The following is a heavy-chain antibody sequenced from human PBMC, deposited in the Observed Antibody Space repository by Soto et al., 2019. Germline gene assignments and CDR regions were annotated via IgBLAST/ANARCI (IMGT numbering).Heavy chain of an antibody. V-gene: IGHV3-74*01. Sequence: QAGGSLRLSCAASGFTFSSYWMHWVRQAPGKGLVWVSRINSDGSSTSYADSVKGRFTISRDNAKNTLYLQMNSLRAEDTAVYYCARDAFQRGYSGYDYIDYWGQGTLVTVSS. J-gene: IGHJ4*02. CDR2: INSDGSST. CDR1: GFTFSSYW. CDR3: ARDAFQRGYSGYDYIDY. D-gene: IGHD5-12*01.